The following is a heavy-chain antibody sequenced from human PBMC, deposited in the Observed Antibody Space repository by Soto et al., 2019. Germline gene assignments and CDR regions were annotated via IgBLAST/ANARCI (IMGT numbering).Heavy chain of an antibody. V-gene: IGHV3-74*01. CDR3: ARDLGGSHDY. D-gene: IGHD3-16*01. Sequence: PGGSLRLSCAASGFTFSTYWMHWVRQAPGKGLVCVSRIKTDGSVTTYADSVKSRFTISRDNAKNTLYLQMNTLRAEDTAVYYCARDLGGSHDYWGRGTLVTVS. CDR2: IKTDGSVT. CDR1: GFTFSTYW. J-gene: IGHJ4*02.